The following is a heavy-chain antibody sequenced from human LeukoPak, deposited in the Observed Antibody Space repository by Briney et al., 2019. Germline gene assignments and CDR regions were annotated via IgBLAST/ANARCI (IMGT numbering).Heavy chain of an antibody. CDR1: GFSFSSYG. CDR3: AKSRGYYYEKSGPADY. Sequence: GRSLRLSCAASGFSFSSYGMHWVRQAPGKGLEWVAVIWYDGSIKYYGDSVKGRFTISRDNSKNTLYLQMNSLSAEDTAVYYCAKSRGYYYEKSGPADYWGQGTLVTVSS. J-gene: IGHJ4*02. V-gene: IGHV3-33*06. D-gene: IGHD3-22*01. CDR2: IWYDGSIK.